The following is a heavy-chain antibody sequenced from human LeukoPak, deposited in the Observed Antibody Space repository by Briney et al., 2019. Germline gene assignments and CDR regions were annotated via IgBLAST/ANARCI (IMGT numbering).Heavy chain of an antibody. V-gene: IGHV1-69*01. Sequence: ASVKVSCKASGGTFSSYAISWVRQAPGQGLEWMGGIIPIFGTANYAQKFQGRVTITADESTSTAYMELSSLRSDDTAVYYCARASAENYYDSSDLFDYWGQGTLVTVSS. CDR3: ARASAENYYDSSDLFDY. CDR2: IIPIFGTA. D-gene: IGHD3-22*01. CDR1: GGTFSSYA. J-gene: IGHJ4*02.